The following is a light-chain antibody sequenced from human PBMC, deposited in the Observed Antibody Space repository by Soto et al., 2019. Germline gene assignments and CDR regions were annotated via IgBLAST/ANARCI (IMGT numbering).Light chain of an antibody. CDR3: QHYGGSPLYT. V-gene: IGKV3-20*01. CDR1: QSVRSNY. J-gene: IGKJ2*01. Sequence: EIVLTQSPGTLSLSPGEGATLSCRASQSVRSNYLAWYQQKPGQAPRLLIYGASSRATGIPDRFSGSGSGTDFTITISRLEPEDFAVYYCQHYGGSPLYTFGQGTKLEIK. CDR2: GAS.